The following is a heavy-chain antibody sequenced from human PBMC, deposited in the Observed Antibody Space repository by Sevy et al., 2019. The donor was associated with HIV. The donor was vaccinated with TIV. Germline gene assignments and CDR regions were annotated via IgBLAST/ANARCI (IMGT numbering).Heavy chain of an antibody. CDR3: AKDRITVIGDASDI. Sequence: GGSLRLSCAASGFIFGNYAMYWVRQAPGKGLEWVSGISGRHGTTYYADSVKGRFTISRDNSKNTLYLQMNSLRAEDTAIYYCAKDRITVIGDASDIWGQGTMVTVSS. D-gene: IGHD3-10*02. V-gene: IGHV3-23*01. CDR1: GFIFGNYA. CDR2: ISGRHGTT. J-gene: IGHJ3*02.